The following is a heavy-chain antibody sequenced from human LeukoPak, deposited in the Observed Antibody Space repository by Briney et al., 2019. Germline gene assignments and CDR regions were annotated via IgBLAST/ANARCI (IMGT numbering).Heavy chain of an antibody. CDR2: INHSGST. CDR3: ARGETYESGLAPVNWFDP. Sequence: SETLSLTCAVYGGSFSGYYWSWIRQPPGTGLEWIGEINHSGSTNYNPSLKSRVTISIDTSKNQFSLKLSSVTAADTAVYYCARGETYESGLAPVNWFDPWGQGTLVTVSS. D-gene: IGHD3-3*01. V-gene: IGHV4-34*01. CDR1: GGSFSGYY. J-gene: IGHJ5*02.